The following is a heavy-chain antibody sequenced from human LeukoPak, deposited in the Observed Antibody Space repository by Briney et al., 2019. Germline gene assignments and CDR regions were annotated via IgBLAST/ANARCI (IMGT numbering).Heavy chain of an antibody. CDR2: ITGTHYTT. Sequence: GGSLRLSCAASGFTFSSFAMTWARQAPGKGLEWVSSITGTHYTTYNTDSVKGRFTISRDNSKNTLYLQMNSLRADDTAVYYCTKDANGDYVGAFDPWGQGTLVTVSS. CDR3: TKDANGDYVGAFDP. V-gene: IGHV3-23*01. J-gene: IGHJ5*02. CDR1: GFTFSSFA. D-gene: IGHD4-17*01.